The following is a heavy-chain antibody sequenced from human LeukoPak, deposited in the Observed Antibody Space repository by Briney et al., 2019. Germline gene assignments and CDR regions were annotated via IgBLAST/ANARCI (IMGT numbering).Heavy chain of an antibody. V-gene: IGHV1-18*01. D-gene: IGHD3-16*02. J-gene: IGHJ4*02. CDR1: GYTFTSYG. Sequence: ASVKVSCKASGYTFTSYGISCVRQAPGQGLEWMGWISAYNGNTNYAQKLQGRVTMTTDTSTSTAYMELRSLRSDDTAVYYCARAVYDYIWGSYRFDYWGQGTLVTVSS. CDR3: ARAVYDYIWGSYRFDY. CDR2: ISAYNGNT.